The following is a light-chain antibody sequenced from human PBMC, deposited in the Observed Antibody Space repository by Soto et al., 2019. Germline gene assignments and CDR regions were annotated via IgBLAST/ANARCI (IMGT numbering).Light chain of an antibody. Sequence: QSALTQPASVSGSPGQSITISCTGTSSDVGGYNYVSWYQQHPGKAPKLMIYDVSNRPSGVSNRFSGSKSGNTASLTISGLQAEDEAAYYCSSYTSSSTLLVVFGGGTKVTVL. CDR3: SSYTSSSTLLVV. J-gene: IGLJ2*01. V-gene: IGLV2-14*01. CDR1: SSDVGGYNY. CDR2: DVS.